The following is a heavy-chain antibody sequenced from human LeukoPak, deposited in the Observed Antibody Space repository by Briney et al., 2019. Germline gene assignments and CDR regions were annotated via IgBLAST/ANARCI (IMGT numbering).Heavy chain of an antibody. Sequence: SETLSLTCTVSGGSIGSYYWSWIRQPPGKGLEWIGYIYYSGSTNYNPSLKSRVTISVDTSKNQFSLKLSSVTAADTAVYYCARRTIAVGDAFDIWGQGTMVTVSS. J-gene: IGHJ3*02. CDR2: IYYSGST. CDR1: GGSIGSYY. CDR3: ARRTIAVGDAFDI. D-gene: IGHD6-19*01. V-gene: IGHV4-59*08.